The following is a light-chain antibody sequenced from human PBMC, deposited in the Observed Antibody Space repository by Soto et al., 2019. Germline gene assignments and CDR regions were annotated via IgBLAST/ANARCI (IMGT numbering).Light chain of an antibody. Sequence: DIQVTQSPSTLSGYVGDRVTITCRASQTISSWLAWYQQKPGKAPKLLIYKASTLKSGVPSRFSGSGSGTEFTLTISSLQPDDFATYYCQHSNSYSEAFGQGTKVDI. CDR2: KAS. CDR3: QHSNSYSEA. J-gene: IGKJ1*01. CDR1: QTISSW. V-gene: IGKV1-5*03.